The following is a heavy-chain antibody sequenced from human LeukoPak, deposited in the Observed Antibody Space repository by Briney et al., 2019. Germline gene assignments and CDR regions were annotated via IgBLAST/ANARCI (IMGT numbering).Heavy chain of an antibody. CDR2: ISPSGGVT. Sequence: GGSLRLSCATSGFTFSSYAMSWVRQAPGKGLEWVSTISPSGGVTFYSDSVRGRFTISRDYSKDTLFLQMNSLRAEDTAVYYCAKSGYNRFDYWGQGTLVTVSS. CDR3: AKSGYNRFDY. D-gene: IGHD5-24*01. CDR1: GFTFSSYA. V-gene: IGHV3-23*01. J-gene: IGHJ4*02.